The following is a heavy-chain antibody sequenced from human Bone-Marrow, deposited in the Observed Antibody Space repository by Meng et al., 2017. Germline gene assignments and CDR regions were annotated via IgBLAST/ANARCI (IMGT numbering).Heavy chain of an antibody. CDR1: GGSISSSSYY. CDR3: ARGQQWLVMYNWFDP. D-gene: IGHD6-19*01. V-gene: IGHV4-39*07. CDR2: IYYSGST. Sequence: SETLSLTCTVSGGSISSSSYYWGWIRQPPGKGLEWIGSIYYSGSTNYNPSLKSRVTISVDTSKNQFSLKLSSVTAADTAVYYCARGQQWLVMYNWFDPWGQGTLVTVSS. J-gene: IGHJ5*02.